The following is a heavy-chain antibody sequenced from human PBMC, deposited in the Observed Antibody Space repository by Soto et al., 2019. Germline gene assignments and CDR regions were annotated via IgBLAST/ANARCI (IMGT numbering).Heavy chain of an antibody. D-gene: IGHD2-2*01. V-gene: IGHV1-8*01. CDR3: ARFVRHQLPTIDF. J-gene: IGHJ4*02. CDR2: MNPESRNT. Sequence: QVQLVQSGAEVKEPGASVRVSCKASGYTFTSYDINWVRQATGQGLEWMEWMNPESRNTGYAQKFQGRVTMTRDTSIRTASMELPRPRSESTAVYYCARFVRHQLPTIDFWGQGTLVTVSS. CDR1: GYTFTSYD.